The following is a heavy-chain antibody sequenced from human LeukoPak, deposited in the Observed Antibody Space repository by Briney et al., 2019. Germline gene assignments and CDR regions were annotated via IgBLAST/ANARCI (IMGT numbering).Heavy chain of an antibody. CDR1: GYSFATSF. CDR3: ARGPVRSGGYYSDY. CDR2: IYPGDSDT. Sequence: GESLKISSKTSGYSFATSFIAWGRQMPGKGREWMGIIYPGDSDTRYSPSFQGRVIISADKSISTAYLQWSSLKASDTAMYYCARGPVRSGGYYSDYWGHGTLVTVSS. V-gene: IGHV5-51*01. J-gene: IGHJ4*01. D-gene: IGHD3-10*01.